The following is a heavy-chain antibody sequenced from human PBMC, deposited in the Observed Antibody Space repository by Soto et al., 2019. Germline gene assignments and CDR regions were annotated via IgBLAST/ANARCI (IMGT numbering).Heavy chain of an antibody. CDR2: INTYNGNT. CDR3: AMVDVYVTPSPQDV. V-gene: IGHV1-18*01. D-gene: IGHD3-16*01. Sequence: QVQLVQSGAEVKNPGASVKVSCKASGYTFTRYGIGWARQAPGQGLEWMGWINTYNGNTNYAQNVQGRVTLTTDTXXSTAYMERRSRRSNATAIYYCAMVDVYVTPSPQDVWGQGTTVIVSS. J-gene: IGHJ6*02. CDR1: GYTFTRYG.